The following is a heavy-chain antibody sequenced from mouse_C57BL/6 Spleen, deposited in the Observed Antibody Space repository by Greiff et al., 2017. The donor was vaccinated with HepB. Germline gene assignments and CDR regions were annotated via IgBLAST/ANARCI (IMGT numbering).Heavy chain of an antibody. Sequence: EVHLVESGGGLVQPGGSLSLSCAASGFTFTDYYMSWVRQPPGKALEWLGFIRNKANGYTTEYSASVKGRLTISREISQSILYLQMNALRAEDSATYYCARNTDYYGSKGDAMDYWGQGTSVTVSS. CDR3: ARNTDYYGSKGDAMDY. CDR1: GFTFTDYY. V-gene: IGHV7-3*01. D-gene: IGHD1-1*01. J-gene: IGHJ4*01. CDR2: IRNKANGYTT.